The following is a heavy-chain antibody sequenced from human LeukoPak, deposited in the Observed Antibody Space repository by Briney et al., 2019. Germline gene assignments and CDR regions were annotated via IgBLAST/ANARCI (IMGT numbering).Heavy chain of an antibody. CDR3: ARVGAVAGTTDY. Sequence: PGGSLRLSCAASGFTFSSYTMNWVRQAPGKGLEWVSYISSSGSTIYYADSVKGRFTISRDNSKNTLYLQMNSLRAEDTAVYYCARVGAVAGTTDYWGQGTLVTVSS. V-gene: IGHV3-48*01. D-gene: IGHD6-19*01. J-gene: IGHJ4*02. CDR1: GFTFSSYT. CDR2: ISSSGSTI.